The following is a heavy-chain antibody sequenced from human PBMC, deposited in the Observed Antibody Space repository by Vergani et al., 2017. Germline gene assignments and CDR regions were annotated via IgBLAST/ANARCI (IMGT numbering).Heavy chain of an antibody. J-gene: IGHJ6*03. CDR1: GGSFSGYY. Sequence: QVHLQQWGAGLLKPSETLSLTCAVYGGSFSGYYWSWIRQPPGKELEWIGEINHSGITNYNPSLKSRVTISVDTSKNQFSLKLSSVTAADTAVYYCASQPHRIAARAPYYYYMDVWGKGTTVTVSS. V-gene: IGHV4-34*01. CDR3: ASQPHRIAARAPYYYYMDV. CDR2: INHSGIT. D-gene: IGHD6-6*01.